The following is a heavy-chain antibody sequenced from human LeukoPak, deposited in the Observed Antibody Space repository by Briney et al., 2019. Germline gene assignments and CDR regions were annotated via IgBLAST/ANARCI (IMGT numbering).Heavy chain of an antibody. CDR1: GFTFNRYA. D-gene: IGHD6-19*01. J-gene: IGHJ4*02. CDR3: AKCAYSSGWSGAFDY. V-gene: IGHV3-23*01. Sequence: GGSLRLSCAASGFTFNRYAMTWVRQAPGQGLDWVSTISPSGSTYHADSVKGRFTISRDNSKNTLYLQMNSLRAEDTAVYYCAKCAYSSGWSGAFDYWGQGTLVTVSS. CDR2: ISPSGST.